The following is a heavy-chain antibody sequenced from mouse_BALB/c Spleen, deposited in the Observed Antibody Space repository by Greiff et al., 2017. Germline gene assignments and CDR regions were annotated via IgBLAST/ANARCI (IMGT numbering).Heavy chain of an antibody. D-gene: IGHD2-2*01. CDR3: ARDRGGYAERMDY. V-gene: IGHV5-9-4*01. Sequence: EVMLVESGGGLVKPGGSLKLSCAASGFTFSSYAMSWVRQSPEKRLEWVAEISSGGSYTYYPDTVTGRFTISRDNAKNTLYLEMSSLRSEDTAMYYCARDRGGYAERMDYWGQGTSVTVSS. J-gene: IGHJ4*01. CDR2: ISSGGSYT. CDR1: GFTFSSYA.